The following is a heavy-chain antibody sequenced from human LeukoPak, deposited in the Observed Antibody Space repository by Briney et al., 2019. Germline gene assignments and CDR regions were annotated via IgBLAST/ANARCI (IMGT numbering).Heavy chain of an antibody. CDR2: IYYSGST. CDR1: GVSISSYY. CDR3: ARVGGSGSYYYAMDV. Sequence: SETLSLTCTVSGVSISSYYWSWIRQPPGKGLEWLRYIYYSGSTNYNPSLKSRVTISVDTSKNQFSLKLSSVTAADTAVYYCARVGGSGSYYYAMDVWGQGTTVTVSS. V-gene: IGHV4-59*01. J-gene: IGHJ6*02. D-gene: IGHD3-10*01.